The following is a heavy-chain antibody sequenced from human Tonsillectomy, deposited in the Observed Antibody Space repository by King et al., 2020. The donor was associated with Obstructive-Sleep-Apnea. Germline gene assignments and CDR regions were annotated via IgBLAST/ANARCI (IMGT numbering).Heavy chain of an antibody. CDR1: GFTFSSYA. J-gene: IGHJ3*02. D-gene: IGHD3-10*01. CDR2: ISYDGSNK. Sequence: QVQLVESGGGVVQPGRSLRLSCAASGFTFSSYAMHWVRQAPGKGLEWVAVISYDGSNKYYADSVKGRFTISRDNSKNTLYLQRNSMRAEDTAEYYCARVLLLLFWEFHDAFDIWGQGTMVTVSS. V-gene: IGHV3-30-3*01. CDR3: ARVLLLLFWEFHDAFDI.